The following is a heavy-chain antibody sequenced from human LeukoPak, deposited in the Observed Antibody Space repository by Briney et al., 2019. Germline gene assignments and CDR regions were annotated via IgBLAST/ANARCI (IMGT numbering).Heavy chain of an antibody. D-gene: IGHD1-26*01. CDR1: GFTFSSHW. Sequence: GGSLRLSCAASGFTFSSHWMHWVRQAPGKGLVWVSRINGAGSSTSYADSVKGRFTVSRDNAKNTLYLQMNSLRAEDTAVYYCAKHDTWSKIYFDYWGQGTLVTVSS. J-gene: IGHJ4*02. CDR3: AKHDTWSKIYFDY. CDR2: INGAGSST. V-gene: IGHV3-74*01.